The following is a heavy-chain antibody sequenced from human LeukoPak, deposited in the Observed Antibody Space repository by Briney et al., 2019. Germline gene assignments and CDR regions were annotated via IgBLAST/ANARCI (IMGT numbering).Heavy chain of an antibody. J-gene: IGHJ4*02. D-gene: IGHD1-26*01. Sequence: PGGSLRLSCAASGFTFSGYSMNWVRQAPGKGLEWVSSISSSSTYKYYAGSVKGRFTISRDNAKNSLYLQMNSLRAVDTALYYCARGRYSGSYLLDYWGQGTLVTVSS. V-gene: IGHV3-21*01. CDR3: ARGRYSGSYLLDY. CDR2: ISSSSTYK. CDR1: GFTFSGYS.